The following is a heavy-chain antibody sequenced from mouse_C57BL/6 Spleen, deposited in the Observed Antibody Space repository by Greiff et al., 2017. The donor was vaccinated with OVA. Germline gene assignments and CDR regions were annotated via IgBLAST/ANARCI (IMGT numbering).Heavy chain of an antibody. Sequence: DVQLQESGPGLVKPSQSLSLTCSVTGYSITSGYYWNWIRQFPGNKLEWMGYISYDGSNNYNPSLKNRISITRDTSKNQFFLKLNSVTTEDTATYYCARIDADYAMDYWGQGTSVTVSS. J-gene: IGHJ4*01. CDR1: GYSITSGYY. V-gene: IGHV3-6*01. CDR3: ARIDADYAMDY. CDR2: ISYDGSN.